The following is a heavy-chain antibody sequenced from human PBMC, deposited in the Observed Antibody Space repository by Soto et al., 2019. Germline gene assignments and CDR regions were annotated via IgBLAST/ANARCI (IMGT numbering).Heavy chain of an antibody. CDR3: ARYSSSPSRAFDI. J-gene: IGHJ3*02. D-gene: IGHD6-13*01. CDR1: GGSFSGYY. Sequence: PSETLSLTCAVYGGSFSGYYWTWIRQPPGTGLEWIGEINHSGSTNYNPSLKSRVTISVDTSKNQFSLKLTSVTAADTAVYYCARYSSSPSRAFDIWGQGTMVTVS. V-gene: IGHV4-34*01. CDR2: INHSGST.